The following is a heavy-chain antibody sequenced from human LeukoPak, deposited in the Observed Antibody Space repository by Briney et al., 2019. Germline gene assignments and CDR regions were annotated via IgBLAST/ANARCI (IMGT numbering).Heavy chain of an antibody. J-gene: IGHJ4*02. D-gene: IGHD6-13*01. CDR2: ISSSSSYI. CDR1: GFTFSSYS. Sequence: GGSLRLSCAASGFTFSSYSMNWVRQAPGKGLEWVSSISSSSSYIYYADSVKGRFTISRDNAKNSQYLQMNSLRAEDTAVYYCARGSAAGTFDYWGQGTLVTVSS. V-gene: IGHV3-21*01. CDR3: ARGSAAGTFDY.